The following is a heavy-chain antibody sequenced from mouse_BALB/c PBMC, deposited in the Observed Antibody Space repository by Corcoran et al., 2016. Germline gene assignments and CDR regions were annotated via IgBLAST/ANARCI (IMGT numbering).Heavy chain of an antibody. Sequence: QIQLVQSGPELKKPGETVKISCKASGYTFTNYGMNWVKQAPGKGLKWMGWINTYTGEPTYADDFKGRFAFSLENSASTAYLQINNLKNEDMATYFCARRGDAMDYWGQGTSVTVSS. CDR3: ARRGDAMDY. CDR1: GYTFTNYG. CDR2: INTYTGEP. J-gene: IGHJ4*01. V-gene: IGHV9-1*02.